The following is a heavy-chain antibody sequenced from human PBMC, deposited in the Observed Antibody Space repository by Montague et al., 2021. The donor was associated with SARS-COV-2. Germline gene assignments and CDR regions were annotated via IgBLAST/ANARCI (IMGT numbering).Heavy chain of an antibody. D-gene: IGHD3-9*01. V-gene: IGHV3-23*01. CDR2: ISDSGGST. J-gene: IGHJ4*02. CDR3: ANRGVRYFDAQGVWYYFDY. CDR1: GFTFSSYG. Sequence: SLRLPCAASGFTFSSYGMTWVRQAPGKGLEWVSTISDSGGSTYYADSVKGRFAISRDNSKNTLYLQMNSLRAEDTAVYYCANRGVRYFDAQGVWYYFDYWGQGTLVTVSS.